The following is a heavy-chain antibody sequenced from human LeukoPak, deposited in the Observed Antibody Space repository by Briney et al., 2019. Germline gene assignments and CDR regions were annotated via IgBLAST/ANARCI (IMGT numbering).Heavy chain of an antibody. J-gene: IGHJ4*02. D-gene: IGHD4-11*01. CDR2: IWNDGSSQ. CDR3: AKDAERGFDYSNSLEK. V-gene: IGHV3-33*06. Sequence: GGSLRLSCAASKFTFSHYDMHWVRQAPGKGLEWVAVIWNDGSSQYYADSVKGRFTVSRDNSQKTLYLQMNSLRPEDTAVYYCAKDAERGFDYSNSLEKWGQGTLVTVSS. CDR1: KFTFSHYD.